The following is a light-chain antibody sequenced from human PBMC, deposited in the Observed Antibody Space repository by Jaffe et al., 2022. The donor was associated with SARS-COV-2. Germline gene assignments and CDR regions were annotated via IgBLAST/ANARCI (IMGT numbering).Light chain of an antibody. CDR2: KDT. J-gene: IGLJ1*01. CDR3: QSADNDATSYV. Sequence: SYELTQPPSVSVSPGQTARIPCSADVLPKQFAYWYRQKPGRAPVLVIYKDTERPSGIPERFSGSSSGAVATLTISGVQAEDEAVYYCQSADNDATSYVFGSGTMLTVL. CDR1: VLPKQF. V-gene: IGLV3-25*03.